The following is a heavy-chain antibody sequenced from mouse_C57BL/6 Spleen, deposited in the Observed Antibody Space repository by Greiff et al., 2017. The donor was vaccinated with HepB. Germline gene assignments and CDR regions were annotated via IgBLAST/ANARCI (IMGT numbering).Heavy chain of an antibody. CDR3: ARSGGSGYGFSYYFDY. CDR2: IYPGSGNT. V-gene: IGHV1-84*01. J-gene: IGHJ2*01. CDR1: GYTFTDYY. D-gene: IGHD3-2*02. Sequence: VQLQQSGPELVKPGASVKISCKASGYTFTDYYINWVKQRPGQGLEWIGWIYPGSGNTKYNEKFKGKATLTVDTSSSTAYMQLSSLTSEDSAVYFCARSGGSGYGFSYYFDYWGQGTTLTVSS.